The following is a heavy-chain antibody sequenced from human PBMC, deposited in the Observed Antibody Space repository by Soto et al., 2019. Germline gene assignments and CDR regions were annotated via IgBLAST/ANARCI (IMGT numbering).Heavy chain of an antibody. D-gene: IGHD2-21*02. J-gene: IGHJ4*02. V-gene: IGHV3-23*01. CDR1: GFTFSSYA. CDR3: AKNCGGDCYTNFDF. Sequence: GSLRLSCAASGFTFSSYAMSWVRQAPGKGLEWVSTISGSGGSTYYADSVKGRFTISRDNSKNTLYLQMNSLRAEDTAVYYCAKNCGGDCYTNFDFWGQGTLVTVSS. CDR2: ISGSGGST.